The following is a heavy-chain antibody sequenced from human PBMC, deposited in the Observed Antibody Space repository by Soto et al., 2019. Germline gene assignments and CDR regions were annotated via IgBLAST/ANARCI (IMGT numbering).Heavy chain of an antibody. CDR2: INPNSGGT. V-gene: IGHV1-2*02. CDR3: ARDLSPYYDFWSGYYASYYYGMDV. J-gene: IGHJ6*02. D-gene: IGHD3-3*01. Sequence: GASVKVSCKASGYTFTGYYMHWVRQAPGQGLEWMGWINPNSGGTNYAQKFQGRVTMTRDTSISTAHMELSRLRSDDTAVYYCARDLSPYYDFWSGYYASYYYGMDVWGQGTTVTVSS. CDR1: GYTFTGYY.